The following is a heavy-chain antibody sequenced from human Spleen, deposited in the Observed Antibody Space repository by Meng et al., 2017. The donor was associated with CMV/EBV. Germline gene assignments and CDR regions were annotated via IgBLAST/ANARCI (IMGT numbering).Heavy chain of an antibody. CDR3: ATPRGLY. CDR1: GYTLTGYK. J-gene: IGHJ4*02. V-gene: IGHV1-2*02. CDR2: INPNSGGT. D-gene: IGHD3-10*01. Sequence: SVKVSCKASGYTLTGYKMHWVRQAPGQGLEWMGWINPNSGGTNYEQKFQGRVTMTRDTSISTAYMELSRLRSDDTAVYYCATPRGLYWGQGTLVTVSS.